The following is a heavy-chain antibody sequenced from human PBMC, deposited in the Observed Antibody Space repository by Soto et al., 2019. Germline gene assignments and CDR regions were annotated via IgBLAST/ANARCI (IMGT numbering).Heavy chain of an antibody. V-gene: IGHV1-2*02. Sequence: GASVKVSCKASGYTFTGYYMHWVRQAPGQGLEWMGWINPNSGGTNYAQKFQGRVTMTRDTSISTAYMELSRLRSDDTAVYYCARDIVVVNAIRTLNWFAPWGQGTLVTVSS. J-gene: IGHJ5*02. D-gene: IGHD2-21*01. CDR3: ARDIVVVNAIRTLNWFAP. CDR1: GYTFTGYY. CDR2: INPNSGGT.